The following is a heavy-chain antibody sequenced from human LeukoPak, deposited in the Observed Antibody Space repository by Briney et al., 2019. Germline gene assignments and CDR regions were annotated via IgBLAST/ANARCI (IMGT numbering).Heavy chain of an antibody. V-gene: IGHV1-18*01. CDR1: GYTFTSYG. CDR2: ISAYNGNT. CDR3: ASGDDYFDY. Sequence: ASVKVSCKASGYTFTSYGISWVRQAPGQGLEWMGWISAYNGNTNYAQKFQGRVTMTRDTSTSTVYMELSSLRSEDTAVYYCASGDDYFDYWGQGTLVTVSS. J-gene: IGHJ4*02.